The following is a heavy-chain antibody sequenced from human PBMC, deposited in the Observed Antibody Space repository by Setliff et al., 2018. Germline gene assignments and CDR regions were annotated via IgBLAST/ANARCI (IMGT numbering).Heavy chain of an antibody. CDR2: ISPVYGIA. Sequence: ASVKVSCKTSGYAFITFGMSWVRQAPGQGLEWMGWISPVYGIANYARKFQGRVTMTADTSTTTAYLELTSLRYDDTAVYYCVRGPGPSVVVAIPFDHWGQGSPVT. J-gene: IGHJ4*02. V-gene: IGHV1-18*01. CDR1: GYAFITFG. CDR3: VRGPGPSVVVAIPFDH. D-gene: IGHD3-22*01.